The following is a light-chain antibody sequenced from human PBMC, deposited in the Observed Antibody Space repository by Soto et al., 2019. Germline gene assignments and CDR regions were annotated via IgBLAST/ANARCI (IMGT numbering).Light chain of an antibody. CDR3: QQYDNSPT. V-gene: IGKV3-20*01. J-gene: IGKJ1*01. CDR2: DAS. CDR1: QIVTGNF. Sequence: EVVLTQSPGTLSLSPGEGATLSCRASQIVTGNFLAWYQQKPGQAPRLLMYDASTRATGIPDRFSGSGSGTDFTLIISRLEPEDLALYYCQQYDNSPTFGLGTKVDIK.